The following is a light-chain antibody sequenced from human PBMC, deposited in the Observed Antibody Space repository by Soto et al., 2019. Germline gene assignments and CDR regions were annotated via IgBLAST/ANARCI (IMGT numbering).Light chain of an antibody. CDR3: QQYNNWPWT. Sequence: EIVMTQSPATLSVSPGEGATLSCRASQSVNSNLAWYQQKPGQAPRLLIIGASSRAPGIPSVFSGSGSGTEFTLTNSSLQSEDLAFYYCQQYNNWPWTFGLRTKVEV. CDR1: QSVNSN. J-gene: IGKJ1*01. V-gene: IGKV3-15*01. CDR2: GAS.